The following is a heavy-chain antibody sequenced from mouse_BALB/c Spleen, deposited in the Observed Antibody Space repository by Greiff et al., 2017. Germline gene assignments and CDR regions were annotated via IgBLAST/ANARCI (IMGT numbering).Heavy chain of an antibody. J-gene: IGHJ4*01. CDR3: AMPIYYYGSSYAMDY. D-gene: IGHD1-1*01. V-gene: IGHV1S81*02. Sequence: QVQLQQPGAELVKPGASVKLSCKASGYTFTSYWMHWVKQRPGQGLEWIGEINPSNGRTNYNEKFKSKATLTVDKSSSTAYMQLSSLTSEDSAVYYCAMPIYYYGSSYAMDYWGQGTSVTVSS. CDR1: GYTFTSYW. CDR2: INPSNGRT.